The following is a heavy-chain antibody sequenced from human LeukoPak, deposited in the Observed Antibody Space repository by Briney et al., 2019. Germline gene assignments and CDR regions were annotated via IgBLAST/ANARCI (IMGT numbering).Heavy chain of an antibody. CDR3: ARGANYGSGSYLDY. CDR2: IYHSGST. V-gene: IGHV4-38-2*02. Sequence: SETLSLTCTVSGYSISSGYYWGWIRQPPGKGLEWIGSIYHSGSTYYNPSLKSRVTISVDTSKNQFSLKLSSVTAADTAVYYCARGANYGSGSYLDYWGQGTLVTVSS. CDR1: GYSISSGYY. J-gene: IGHJ4*02. D-gene: IGHD3-10*01.